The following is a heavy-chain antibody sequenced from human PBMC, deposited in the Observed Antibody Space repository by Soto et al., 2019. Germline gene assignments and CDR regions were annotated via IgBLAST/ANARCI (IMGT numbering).Heavy chain of an antibody. Sequence: AGVSLRLSGAASGFGFGTLRIHRVPQAPGRGLDWVAVISHDGNERKYADSVKGRFTISRDNSKDTLYLQMYSLRPDDTAIYYCAKDLVEQQLDYYMDYWGQGSLVTVSS. CDR1: GFGFGTLR. D-gene: IGHD3-16*01. V-gene: IGHV3-30*18. J-gene: IGHJ4*02. CDR3: AKDLVEQQLDYYMDY. CDR2: ISHDGNER.